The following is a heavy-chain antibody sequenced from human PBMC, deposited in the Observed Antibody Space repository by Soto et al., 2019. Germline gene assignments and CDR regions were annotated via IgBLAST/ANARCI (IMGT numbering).Heavy chain of an antibody. CDR1: GYTLTELS. Sequence: ASVKVSCKFSGYTLTELSMHGVRQAPGKGLEWMGGLDPEDGETIYAQKFQGRVTMTEDTSTDTAYMELSSLRSEDTAVYYCATGILMLYAIDYWGQGTQVTVSS. V-gene: IGHV1-24*01. CDR2: LDPEDGET. D-gene: IGHD2-8*01. J-gene: IGHJ4*02. CDR3: ATGILMLYAIDY.